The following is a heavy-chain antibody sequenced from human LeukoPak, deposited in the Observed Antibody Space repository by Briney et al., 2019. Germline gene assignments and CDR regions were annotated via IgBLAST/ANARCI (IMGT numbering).Heavy chain of an antibody. D-gene: IGHD2-2*02. V-gene: IGHV3-23*01. CDR1: GFTFSSYA. CDR2: ISGSGGST. J-gene: IGHJ6*02. CDR3: AKDERVVVPAAIFFAYYYYYYGMDV. Sequence: GGSLRLSCAASGFTFSSYAMSWVRQAPGKGLEWVSAISGSGGSTYYADSVKGRFTISRDNSKNTLYLQMNSLRAEDTAVYYCAKDERVVVPAAIFFAYYYYYYGMDVWGQGTTVTVSS.